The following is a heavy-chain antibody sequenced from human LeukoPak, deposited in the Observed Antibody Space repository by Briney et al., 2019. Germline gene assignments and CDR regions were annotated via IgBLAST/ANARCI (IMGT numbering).Heavy chain of an antibody. Sequence: PGGSLRLSCAASGFTDSSNYMSWVRQAPGKGLEWVSVIYSGGSTYYADSVKGRFTISRDNSKNTLYLQMNSLRAEDTAVYYCASEYSYGAFDIWGQGTMVTVSS. CDR3: ASEYSYGAFDI. J-gene: IGHJ3*02. V-gene: IGHV3-53*01. CDR2: IYSGGST. D-gene: IGHD5-18*01. CDR1: GFTDSSNY.